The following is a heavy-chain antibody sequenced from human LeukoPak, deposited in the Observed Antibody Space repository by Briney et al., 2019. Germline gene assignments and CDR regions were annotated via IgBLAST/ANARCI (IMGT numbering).Heavy chain of an antibody. CDR2: INNDGSDT. V-gene: IGHV3-74*01. Sequence: GGSLRLSCEASGFTFINYWMHWVGQAPGKGLVWVSRINNDGSDTTYADAVKGRFTFSRDNAKNTLYLQMNSLRAEDTAVYYCARGYFGPEFWGQGTLVTVSS. CDR1: GFTFINYW. CDR3: ARGYFGPEF. D-gene: IGHD3-9*01. J-gene: IGHJ4*02.